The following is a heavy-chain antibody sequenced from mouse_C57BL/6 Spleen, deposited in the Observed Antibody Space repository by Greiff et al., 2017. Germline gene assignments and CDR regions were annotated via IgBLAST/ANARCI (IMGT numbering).Heavy chain of an antibody. CDR1: GYTFTSYW. V-gene: IGHV1-50*01. CDR3: ARLLGY. D-gene: IGHD2-1*01. CDR2: IDPSDSYT. J-gene: IGHJ2*01. Sequence: VQLQQPGAELVKPGASVKLSCKASGYTFTSYWMQWVKQRPGQGLEWIGEIDPSDSYTNYNQKFKGKATLTVDTSSSTAYMQLSSLTSEDSAVYYCARLLGYWGQGTTLTVSS.